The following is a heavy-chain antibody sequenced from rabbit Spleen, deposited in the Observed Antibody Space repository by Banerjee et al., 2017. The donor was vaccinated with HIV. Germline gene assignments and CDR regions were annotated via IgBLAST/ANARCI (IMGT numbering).Heavy chain of an antibody. J-gene: IGHJ4*01. CDR1: GFSFSDRDV. Sequence: QEQLVESGGGLVKPEGSLILTCKASGFSFSDRDVMCWVRQAPGKGLQWIACINAYTGKPVYETWAKGRFTISRTSSTSVTLQMTSLTAADTDTYFCAGDFVSVVGWNFHLWGPAPLVPAS. D-gene: IGHD1-1*01. V-gene: IGHV1S45*01. CDR3: AGDFVSVVGWNFHL. CDR2: INAYTGKP.